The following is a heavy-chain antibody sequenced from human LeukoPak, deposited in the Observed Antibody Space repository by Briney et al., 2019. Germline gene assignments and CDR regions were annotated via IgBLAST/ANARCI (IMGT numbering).Heavy chain of an antibody. Sequence: GGSLRLSCAASGFPVSDNYMSWVRQAPGKGLEWVSVIYSAGSTYYADSVKGRFTISRDNSKNTLYLQMNSLRAEDTAVYYCARSDGSGSYPVDYWGQGALVTVSS. CDR3: ARSDGSGSYPVDY. D-gene: IGHD3-10*01. J-gene: IGHJ4*02. CDR2: IYSAGST. CDR1: GFPVSDNY. V-gene: IGHV3-66*01.